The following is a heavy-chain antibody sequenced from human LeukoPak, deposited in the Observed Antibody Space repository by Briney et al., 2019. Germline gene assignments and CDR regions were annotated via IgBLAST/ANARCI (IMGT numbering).Heavy chain of an antibody. Sequence: GGSLRLSCAASGFTFDDYAMHWVRQAPGKGLEWVSLISGNGGSTYYADSVKGRFTISRDNRKNSMYLQMNRLRTEDTALYYCVKLIWSGYANWFDPWGQGTLVTVSS. CDR1: GFTFDDYA. V-gene: IGHV3-43*02. J-gene: IGHJ5*02. D-gene: IGHD3-3*01. CDR2: ISGNGGST. CDR3: VKLIWSGYANWFDP.